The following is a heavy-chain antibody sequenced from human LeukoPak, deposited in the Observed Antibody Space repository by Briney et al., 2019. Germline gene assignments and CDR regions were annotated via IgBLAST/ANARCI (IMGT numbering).Heavy chain of an antibody. Sequence: SETLSLTCTVSGGSISSYYWSWIRQPPGKGLEWIGYIYYSGSTNYNPSLKSRVTISVDTSKNQFSLKLSSVTAADTAVYYCARYGSGGYYRYYFDYWGQGTLVTVSS. CDR3: ARYGSGGYYRYYFDY. J-gene: IGHJ4*02. V-gene: IGHV4-59*01. CDR2: IYYSGST. CDR1: GGSISSYY. D-gene: IGHD3-10*01.